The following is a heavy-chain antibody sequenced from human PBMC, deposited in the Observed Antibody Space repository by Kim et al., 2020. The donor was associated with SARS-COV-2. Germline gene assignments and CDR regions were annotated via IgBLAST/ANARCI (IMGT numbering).Heavy chain of an antibody. CDR3: ARDGRSNPFDY. V-gene: IGHV3-33*01. Sequence: GGSLRLSCAASGFTFSSYGMHWVRQAPGKGLEWVAVIWYDGSNKYYADSVKGRFTISRDNSKNTLYLQMNSLRAEDTAVYYCARDGRSNPFDYWGQGTLVTVSS. CDR1: GFTFSSYG. CDR2: IWYDGSNK. J-gene: IGHJ4*02.